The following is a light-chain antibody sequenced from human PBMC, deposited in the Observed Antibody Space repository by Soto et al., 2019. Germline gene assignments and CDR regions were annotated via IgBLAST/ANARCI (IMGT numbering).Light chain of an antibody. V-gene: IGKV1-39*01. Sequence: DIQMTQSPSSLSASVGDRVTITCRASHSISSYLNWYQQKPGKAPKILIYAASSLHSGVPSRFSGSGSGTDFTRTISSLQPEDLATCSGQQSSSTPFTCGPGTNVDIK. J-gene: IGKJ3*01. CDR1: HSISSY. CDR3: QQSSSTPFT. CDR2: AAS.